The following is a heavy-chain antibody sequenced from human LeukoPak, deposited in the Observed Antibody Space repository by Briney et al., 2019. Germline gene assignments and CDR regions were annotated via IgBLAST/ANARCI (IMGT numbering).Heavy chain of an antibody. CDR1: GFTFDDYA. Sequence: QPGGSLRLSCAASGFTFDDYAMHWVRQAPGKGLEWVSGISWNSGSVGYADSVKGRFTISRDNAKNSLYLQMNSLRAEDTALYYCAKDRAFDFWSGHIGYGMDVWGQGTTVTVSS. D-gene: IGHD3-3*01. CDR3: AKDRAFDFWSGHIGYGMDV. J-gene: IGHJ6*02. V-gene: IGHV3-9*01. CDR2: ISWNSGSV.